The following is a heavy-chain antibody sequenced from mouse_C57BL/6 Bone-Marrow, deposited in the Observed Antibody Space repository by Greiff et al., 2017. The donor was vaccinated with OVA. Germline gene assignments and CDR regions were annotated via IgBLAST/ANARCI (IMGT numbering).Heavy chain of an antibody. CDR3: ARSYDGSYYYSMDY. D-gene: IGHD2-3*01. Sequence: QVQLQQSGPELVKPGASVKISCKASGYSFTSYYIHWVKQRPGQGLEWIGWIYPGSGNTKYNEKFKGKATLTADTSSSTAYMQLSSLTSEDSAVYYWARSYDGSYYYSMDYWGQGTSVTVSS. CDR2: IYPGSGNT. CDR1: GYSFTSYY. V-gene: IGHV1-66*01. J-gene: IGHJ4*01.